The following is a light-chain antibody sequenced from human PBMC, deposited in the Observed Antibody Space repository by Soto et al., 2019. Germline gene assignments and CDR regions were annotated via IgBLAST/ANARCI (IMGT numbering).Light chain of an antibody. J-gene: IGKJ1*01. CDR1: QSVSSSY. V-gene: IGKV3-20*01. CDR3: QKYGSSTRT. Sequence: EIVLTQSPGTLSLSPGERATLSCSASQSVSSSYLAWYQQKTGQAPRLLIYGESSRATGIPDRFSGSGSGTDLNLTISRLEPEDFAVYYCQKYGSSTRTFGQGTKVDIK. CDR2: GES.